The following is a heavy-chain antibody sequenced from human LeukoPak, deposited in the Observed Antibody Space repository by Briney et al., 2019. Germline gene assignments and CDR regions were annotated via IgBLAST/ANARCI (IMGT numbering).Heavy chain of an antibody. CDR3: ARDNYYYYMDV. J-gene: IGHJ6*03. CDR1: GFTVSSNY. Sequence: PGGSLRLSCAASGFTVSSNYMSWVRQAPGKGLEWVSVTYSGGSTYYADSVKGRFTISRDNSKNTVYLQMNSLRAEDTAVYYCARDNYYYYMDVWGKGTTVTISS. CDR2: TYSGGST. V-gene: IGHV3-66*01.